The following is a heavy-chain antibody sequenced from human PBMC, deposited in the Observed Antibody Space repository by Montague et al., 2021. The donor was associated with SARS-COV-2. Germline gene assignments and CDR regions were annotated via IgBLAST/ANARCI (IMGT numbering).Heavy chain of an antibody. Sequence: SLRLSCAVSEFNFSAYAMNWVRQSPGKGLEWVSYISSRSTTIDYADFVKGRFTTSRDNAKESLYLEMNNLRDDDTAIYYCGRGNLDIWGKGTTVIVSS. J-gene: IGHJ6*04. V-gene: IGHV3-48*02. CDR2: ISSRSTTI. CDR1: EFNFSAYA. CDR3: GRGNLDI.